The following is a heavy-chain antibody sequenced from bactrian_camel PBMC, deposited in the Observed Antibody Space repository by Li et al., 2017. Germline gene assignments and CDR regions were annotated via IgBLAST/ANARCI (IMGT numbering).Heavy chain of an antibody. V-gene: IGHV3S53*01. Sequence: QVQLVESGGGSVQAGGSLILSCAASGFSASCMGWFRQAPGKEREGVAVIDSDGSSTYADSVKGRFTISKDNAKPTLYLQMNSLKPEDTAMYYCAARRSQTLVTRPFAEYSYNHWGQGTQVTVS. J-gene: IGHJ4*01. CDR1: GFSASC. CDR3: AARRSQTLVTRPFAEYSYNH. CDR2: IDSDGSS. D-gene: IGHD2*01.